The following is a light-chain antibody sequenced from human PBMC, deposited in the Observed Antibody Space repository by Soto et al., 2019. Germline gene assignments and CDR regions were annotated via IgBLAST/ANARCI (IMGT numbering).Light chain of an antibody. V-gene: IGKV1-12*01. CDR1: QGISNW. CDR3: PQGNSFPLA. CDR2: IVS. J-gene: IGKJ4*01. Sequence: LQMTQTTSSVSASVGDRVSITSRASQGISNWLAWYQQRPGKAPKVLVSIVSSLQSGVPSSVSGSRSETDFTLTITSLQPEASATFYYPQGNSFPLAFVGGTKV.